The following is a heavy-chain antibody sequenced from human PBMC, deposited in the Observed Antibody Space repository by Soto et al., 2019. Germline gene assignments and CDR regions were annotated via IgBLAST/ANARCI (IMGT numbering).Heavy chain of an antibody. CDR1: GFTFRSYW. CDR2: INSDGSST. D-gene: IGHD5-12*01. V-gene: IGHV3-74*01. Sequence: GGSLRLSCAASGFTFRSYWMQWVRQAPGKGLVWVSWINSDGSSTSYADSVKGRFTISRDNAKNTLYLQMNSLRAEDTAVYYCAKAPYIVATIHDYWGQGTLVTVSS. CDR3: AKAPYIVATIHDY. J-gene: IGHJ4*02.